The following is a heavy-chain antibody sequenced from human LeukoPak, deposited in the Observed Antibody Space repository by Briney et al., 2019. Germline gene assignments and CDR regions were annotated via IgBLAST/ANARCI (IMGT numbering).Heavy chain of an antibody. J-gene: IGHJ6*03. V-gene: IGHV4-39*01. CDR3: ARRSAPGVGYYMDV. D-gene: IGHD3-10*01. CDR2: IYYSGST. CDR1: GGSISSSSYY. Sequence: SETLSLTCTVSGGSISSSSYYWGWIRQPPGKGLEWIGSIYYSGSTYYNPSLKSRVTISVDTSKNQFSLKLSSVTAADTAVYYCARRSAPGVGYYMDVWGKGTTVTVSS.